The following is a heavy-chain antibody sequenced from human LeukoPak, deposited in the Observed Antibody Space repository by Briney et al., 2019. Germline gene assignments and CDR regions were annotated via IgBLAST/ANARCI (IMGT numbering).Heavy chain of an antibody. CDR3: ARGNMIVVVISAFDI. J-gene: IGHJ3*02. Sequence: PSETLSLTCAVYGGSFSGYYWSWIRQPPGKGLECIGEINHSGSTNYNPSLKSRVTISVDTSKNQFSLKLSSVTAADTAVYYCARGNMIVVVISAFDIWGQGTMVTVSS. D-gene: IGHD3-22*01. CDR2: INHSGST. CDR1: GGSFSGYY. V-gene: IGHV4-34*01.